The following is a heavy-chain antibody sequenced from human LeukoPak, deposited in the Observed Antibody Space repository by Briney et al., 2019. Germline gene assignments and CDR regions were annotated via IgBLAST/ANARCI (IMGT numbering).Heavy chain of an antibody. Sequence: SETLSLTCAVYGGSFSGYYWSWIRQPPGKGLEGSGEINHSGSTNHSPSLKSRVTISVDTSKNQFSLKLRSVTAADTAVYYCARGPLYYYDSSSRSYYFDYWGQGTLVTVSS. CDR1: GGSFSGYY. CDR2: INHSGST. J-gene: IGHJ4*02. CDR3: ARGPLYYYDSSSRSYYFDY. V-gene: IGHV4-34*01. D-gene: IGHD3-22*01.